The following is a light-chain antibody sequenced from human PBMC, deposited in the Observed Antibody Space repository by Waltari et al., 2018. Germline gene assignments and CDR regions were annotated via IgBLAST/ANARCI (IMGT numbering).Light chain of an antibody. Sequence: DIQMTQSPPTLSASVGDRVTNTCRTSQSISTWLAWYQQKPGKAPKLLISKASRLESGVPARFSGSGSGTEFTLTIRSLHPDDFATYYCQQYNTYLSTFGQGTKVETK. V-gene: IGKV1-5*03. CDR2: KAS. CDR1: QSISTW. CDR3: QQYNTYLST. J-gene: IGKJ1*01.